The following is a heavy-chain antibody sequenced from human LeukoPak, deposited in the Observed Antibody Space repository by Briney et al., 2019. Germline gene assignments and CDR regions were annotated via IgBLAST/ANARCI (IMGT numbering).Heavy chain of an antibody. J-gene: IGHJ6*02. CDR1: GYTFTSYG. Sequence: GASVKVSCKASGYTFTSYGISWVRQAPGQGLEWMGWISAYNGNANYAQKLQGRVTMTTDTSTSTAYMELRSLRSDDTAVYYCAREGFVDIPYYYYGMDVWGQGTTVTVSS. D-gene: IGHD5-12*01. CDR2: ISAYNGNA. V-gene: IGHV1-18*01. CDR3: AREGFVDIPYYYYGMDV.